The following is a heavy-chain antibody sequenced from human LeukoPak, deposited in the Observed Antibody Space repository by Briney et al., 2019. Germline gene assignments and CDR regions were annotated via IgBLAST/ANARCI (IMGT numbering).Heavy chain of an antibody. V-gene: IGHV3-23*01. CDR3: AKDPYSSGWYFWFDP. CDR1: GFTFSSYA. J-gene: IGHJ5*02. D-gene: IGHD6-19*01. CDR2: ISGSGGST. Sequence: GGSLRLSCAASGFTFSSYAMSWVRLAPGKGLEWVSAISGSGGSTYYADSVKGRFTISRDNSKNTLYLQMNSLRAEDTAVYYCAKDPYSSGWYFWFDPWGQGTLVTVSS.